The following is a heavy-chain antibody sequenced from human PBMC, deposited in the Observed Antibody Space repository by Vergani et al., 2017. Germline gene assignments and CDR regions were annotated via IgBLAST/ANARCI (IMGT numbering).Heavy chain of an antibody. CDR2: ISYDGSNK. CDR3: ARDTADIVVVPAATDFYYYYYYMDV. J-gene: IGHJ6*03. D-gene: IGHD2-2*01. Sequence: QVQLVESGGGVVQPGRSLRLSCAASGFTFSSYAMHWVRQAPGKGLEWVAVISYDGSNKYYADSVKGRFTISRDNSKNTLYLQMNSLRAEDTAVYYCARDTADIVVVPAATDFYYYYYYMDVWGKGP. CDR1: GFTFSSYA. V-gene: IGHV3-30-3*01.